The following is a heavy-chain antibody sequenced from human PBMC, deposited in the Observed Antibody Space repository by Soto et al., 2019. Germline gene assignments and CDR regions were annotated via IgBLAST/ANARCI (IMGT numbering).Heavy chain of an antibody. CDR2: IYHSGTT. V-gene: IGHV4-61*01. CDR1: GGSVSSGSYS. CDR3: ARGVGSYYIAY. D-gene: IGHD3-10*01. J-gene: IGHJ4*02. Sequence: QVQLQESGPGLVKPSETLSLTCTVSGGSVSSGSYSWSWMRQPPGKGLEWIGYIYHSGTTNYNPSLKSRVTISVDTSKNQFSLKLSSVTAADTAVYYCARGVGSYYIAYWGQGTLVTVSS.